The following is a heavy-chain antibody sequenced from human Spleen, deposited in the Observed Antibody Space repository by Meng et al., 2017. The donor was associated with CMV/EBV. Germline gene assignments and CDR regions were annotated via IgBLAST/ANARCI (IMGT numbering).Heavy chain of an antibody. CDR2: ISWNSGSI. J-gene: IGHJ4*02. Sequence: SLKISCAASGFTFDDYGMSWVRQAPGKGLEWVSGISWNSGSIGYVDSVKGRFTISRDNAKNSLYLQMNSLRAEDTALYYCAKDIASYGYQFPFDYWGQGTLVTVSS. CDR1: GFTFDDYG. V-gene: IGHV3-9*01. D-gene: IGHD5-18*01. CDR3: AKDIASYGYQFPFDY.